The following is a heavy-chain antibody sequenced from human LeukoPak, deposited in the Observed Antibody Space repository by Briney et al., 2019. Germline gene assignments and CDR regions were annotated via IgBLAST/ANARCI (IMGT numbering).Heavy chain of an antibody. V-gene: IGHV1-46*01. CDR1: GYTFTSYY. D-gene: IGHD2-8*01. CDR3: ARGFCTNGVCSAYFDY. Sequence: GASVKVSCKASGYTFTSYYMHWVRQAPGQGLEWMGIINPSGGSTSYAQKFQGRVTMTRDTSTSTVYMELSRLRSDDTAVYYCARGFCTNGVCSAYFDYWGQGTLVTVSS. CDR2: INPSGGST. J-gene: IGHJ4*02.